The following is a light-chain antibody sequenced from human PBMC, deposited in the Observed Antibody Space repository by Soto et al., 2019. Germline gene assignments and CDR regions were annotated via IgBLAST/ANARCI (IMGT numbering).Light chain of an antibody. J-gene: IGKJ1*01. CDR3: QQRSNWPPK. Sequence: IVLTHSPSTLSLSPEERATLSSRASQSVSSYLAWYQQKPGQAPRLLIYDASNRATGIPARFSGSGSGTDFTLTISSLEPEDFAVYYCQQRSNWPPKFGQGTKVDIK. V-gene: IGKV3-11*01. CDR1: QSVSSY. CDR2: DAS.